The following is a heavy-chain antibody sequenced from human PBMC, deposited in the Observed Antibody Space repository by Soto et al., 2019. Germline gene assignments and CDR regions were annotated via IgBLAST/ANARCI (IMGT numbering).Heavy chain of an antibody. D-gene: IGHD2-8*01. V-gene: IGHV4-30-4*01. J-gene: IGHJ3*02. CDR2: ISNRGPP. CDR3: AREVNVVALSDAFDI. CDR1: GDSISSDNYF. Sequence: QVQLQESGPGLVKPSQTLSLICTVSGDSISSDNYFWSWIRQPPGQGLEWIGYISNRGPPYYNPSLQSRGTISLDTSKNRFSLDMYSVTAADTAVYYCAREVNVVALSDAFDIWGQGTMVTVSS.